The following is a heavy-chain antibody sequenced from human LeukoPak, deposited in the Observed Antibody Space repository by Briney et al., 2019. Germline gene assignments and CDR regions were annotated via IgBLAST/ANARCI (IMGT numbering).Heavy chain of an antibody. J-gene: IGHJ4*02. CDR3: TAGIWFGALWGLR. CDR1: GFTFSSYG. CDR2: IWYDGSNK. Sequence: GGSLRLSCAASGFTFSSYGMHWVRQAPGKGLEWVAVIWYDGSNKYYADSVKGRFTISRDNSKNTLYLQMNSLRAEDTAVYYCTAGIWFGALWGLRWGQGTLVTVSS. V-gene: IGHV3-33*01. D-gene: IGHD3-10*01.